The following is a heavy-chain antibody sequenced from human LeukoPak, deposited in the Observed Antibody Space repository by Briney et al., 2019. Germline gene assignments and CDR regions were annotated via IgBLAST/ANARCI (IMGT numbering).Heavy chain of an antibody. CDR3: ARVRDYSNSPFNWFDA. CDR1: GYTFNHNY. Sequence: ASVKVSCKASGYTFNHNYLHWVRQAPGQGLEWMGWINPNNPATHSSHKFQGRVTMTSDSSISTVYLEVNRLKPDDTAVYFCARVRDYSNSPFNWFDAWGQGTLVIVSS. J-gene: IGHJ5*02. D-gene: IGHD6-6*01. CDR2: INPNNPAT. V-gene: IGHV1-2*07.